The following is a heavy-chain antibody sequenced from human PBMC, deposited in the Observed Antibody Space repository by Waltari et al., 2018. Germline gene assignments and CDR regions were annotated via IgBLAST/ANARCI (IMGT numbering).Heavy chain of an antibody. CDR1: DGAIGNFY. CDR2: IHRSGAA. CDR3: ARDTALRPAAGPDAYDV. J-gene: IGHJ3*01. Sequence: QVQLQASGPGLLKPSETLSLTCRVSDGAIGNFYWTWIRQPPGKGLEWIGYIHRSGAAKYSPSLKSRVTISIDASMSHFSLRLTSVTAADTATYFCARDTALRPAAGPDAYDVWGQGTLVTVS. V-gene: IGHV4-4*08. D-gene: IGHD6-13*01.